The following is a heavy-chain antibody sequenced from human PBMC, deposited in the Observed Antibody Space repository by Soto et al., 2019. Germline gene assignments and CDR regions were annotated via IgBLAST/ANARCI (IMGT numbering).Heavy chain of an antibody. CDR1: GGTFSSYA. CDR3: ASGYYDSSGIYYYGMDV. V-gene: IGHV1-69*13. Sequence: SVKVSCKASGGTFSSYAISWVRQAPGQGLEWMGGIIPIFGTANYAQKFQGRVTITADESTSTAYMELSSLRSGDTAVYYCASGYYDSSGIYYYGMDVWGQGTTVTVSS. CDR2: IIPIFGTA. J-gene: IGHJ6*02. D-gene: IGHD3-22*01.